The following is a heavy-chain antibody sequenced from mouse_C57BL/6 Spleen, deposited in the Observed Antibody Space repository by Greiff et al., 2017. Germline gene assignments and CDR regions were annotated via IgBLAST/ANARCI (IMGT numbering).Heavy chain of an antibody. V-gene: IGHV5-4*01. J-gene: IGHJ4*01. CDR2: ISDGGSYT. CDR3: ARDRGYGCDGGYYAMDY. D-gene: IGHD2-2*01. CDR1: GFTFSSYA. Sequence: EVKLVESGGGLVKPGGSLKLSCAASGFTFSSYAMSWVRQTPEKRLEWVATISDGGSYTYYPDNVKGRFTISRDNAKNSLYLQMSHLKSEDTAMYYCARDRGYGCDGGYYAMDYWGQGTSVTVSS.